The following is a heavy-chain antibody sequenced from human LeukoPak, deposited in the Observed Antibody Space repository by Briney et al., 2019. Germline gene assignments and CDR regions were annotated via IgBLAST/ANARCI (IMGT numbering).Heavy chain of an antibody. CDR2: MNPNSGNT. V-gene: IGHV1-8*01. J-gene: IGHJ4*02. D-gene: IGHD2-15*01. CDR3: ARVDCSGGSCFTHFDY. CDR1: GYTFTSYD. Sequence: ASVKVSCKASGYTFTSYDINWVRQATGQGLEWMGWMNPNSGNTGYAQKFQGRVTITADESTSTAYMELSSLRSEDTAVYYCARVDCSGGSCFTHFDYWGQGTLVTVSS.